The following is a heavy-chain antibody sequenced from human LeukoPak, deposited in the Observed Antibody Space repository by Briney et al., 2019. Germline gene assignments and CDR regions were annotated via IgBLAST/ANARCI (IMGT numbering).Heavy chain of an antibody. D-gene: IGHD2-2*02. Sequence: GASVKVSCKASGGTFTSYDINWVRQATGQGLEWMGWMNPNSGNTGYAQKFQGRVTMTRNTSISTAYMELSSLRSEDTAVYYCAREYQPLLYRYYYYYYGMDVWGQGTTVTVSS. CDR1: GGTFTSYD. CDR3: AREYQPLLYRYYYYYYGMDV. V-gene: IGHV1-8*01. CDR2: MNPNSGNT. J-gene: IGHJ6*02.